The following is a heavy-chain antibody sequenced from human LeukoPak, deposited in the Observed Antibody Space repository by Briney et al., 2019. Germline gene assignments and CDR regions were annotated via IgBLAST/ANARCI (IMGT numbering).Heavy chain of an antibody. Sequence: HAGGSLRLSCAASGFTFSSYWMSWVRQAPGKGLEWVANIKQDGSEKYYVDSVKGRFTISRDNAKNSLYLQMNSLRAEDTAVYYCARVGSGSYYHYYYYMDVWGKGTTVTVSS. V-gene: IGHV3-7*01. CDR1: GFTFSSYW. J-gene: IGHJ6*03. D-gene: IGHD1-26*01. CDR3: ARVGSGSYYHYYYYMDV. CDR2: IKQDGSEK.